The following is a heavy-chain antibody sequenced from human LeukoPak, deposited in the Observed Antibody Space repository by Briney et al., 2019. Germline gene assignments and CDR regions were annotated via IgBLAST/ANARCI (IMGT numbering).Heavy chain of an antibody. Sequence: ASVKVSCKASGYTFTSYYMHWVRQAPGQGLEWMGGIIPIFGTANYAQKFQGRVTITADESTSTAYMELSSLRSEDTAVYYCAREESQYYYDSSGYVYWGQGTLVTVSS. CDR2: IIPIFGTA. J-gene: IGHJ4*02. CDR3: AREESQYYYDSSGYVY. CDR1: GYTFTSYY. D-gene: IGHD3-22*01. V-gene: IGHV1-69*13.